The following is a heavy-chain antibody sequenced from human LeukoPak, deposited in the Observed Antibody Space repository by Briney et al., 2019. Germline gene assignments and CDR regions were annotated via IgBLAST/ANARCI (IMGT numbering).Heavy chain of an antibody. CDR1: GYTLTELS. CDR3: ARDNSVRDEAWWFNP. V-gene: IGHV1-24*01. J-gene: IGHJ5*02. D-gene: IGHD5-24*01. Sequence: ASVKVSCKVSGYTLTELSMHWVRQAPGKGLEWMGGFDPEDGETIYAQKFQGRVTLNRDMSTSTDYLELSSLRSEDTGVYYCARDNSVRDEAWWFNPWGQGTLVTVSS. CDR2: FDPEDGET.